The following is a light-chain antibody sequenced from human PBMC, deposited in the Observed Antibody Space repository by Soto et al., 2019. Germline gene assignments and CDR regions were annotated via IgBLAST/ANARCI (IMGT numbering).Light chain of an antibody. CDR1: QDIRNY. CDR2: AAS. J-gene: IGKJ4*01. Sequence: DIQMTQSPSSLSASVGDRVTITCRASQDIRNYLAWYQQKPGKVPKLLISAASTLQSGVPSRFGGSGSGTDFPLTISSLQPEDVATYYCQKYNSAAHTCGGGTKVEIK. CDR3: QKYNSAAHT. V-gene: IGKV1-27*01.